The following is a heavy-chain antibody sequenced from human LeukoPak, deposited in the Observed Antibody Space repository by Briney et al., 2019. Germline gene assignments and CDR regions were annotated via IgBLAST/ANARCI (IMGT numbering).Heavy chain of an antibody. Sequence: QSGGSLRLSCAASGFTFSNAWMSWVRQAPGKGLEWVAVISYDGTNTYYVDSVKGRFTISRDNSKNTLYLRMNSLRAEDTAVYYCARGHYYDRSWFDPWGQGTLVTVSS. J-gene: IGHJ5*02. CDR2: ISYDGTNT. D-gene: IGHD3-22*01. V-gene: IGHV3-30*03. CDR3: ARGHYYDRSWFDP. CDR1: GFTFSNAW.